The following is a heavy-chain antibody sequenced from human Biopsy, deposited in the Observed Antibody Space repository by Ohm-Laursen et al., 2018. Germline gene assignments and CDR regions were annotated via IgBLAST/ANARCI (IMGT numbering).Heavy chain of an antibody. D-gene: IGHD4-23*01. CDR3: ARGSNEYGGLYFPH. Sequence: GTLSPTWTVSGGSFTGHYWTWIRQPPGEGLEWIGHISHTGYTSYKSSLKSRVTISLDTSRKHFSLRLTSLAAADTAVYYCARGSNEYGGLYFPHWGQGTLVTVSS. CDR1: GGSFTGHY. V-gene: IGHV4-59*11. CDR2: ISHTGYT. J-gene: IGHJ1*01.